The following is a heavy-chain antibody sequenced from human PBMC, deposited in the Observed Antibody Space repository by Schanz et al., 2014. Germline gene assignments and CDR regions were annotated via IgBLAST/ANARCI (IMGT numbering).Heavy chain of an antibody. D-gene: IGHD5-12*01. V-gene: IGHV1-69*04. J-gene: IGHJ4*02. Sequence: QVQLVQSGAEVKKPGASVKVSCKASGGTFSSFGINWVRQAPGQGLEWMGRIIPSLGLAKYEQKFQDKVTITADTSTTTAYMELRSLRSDDTAVYYCARDFSAYVGNYFDYWGQGTLVTVSS. CDR2: IIPSLGLA. CDR3: ARDFSAYVGNYFDY. CDR1: GGTFSSFG.